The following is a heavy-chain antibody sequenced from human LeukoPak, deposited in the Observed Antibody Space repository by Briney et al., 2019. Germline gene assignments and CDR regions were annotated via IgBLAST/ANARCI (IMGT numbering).Heavy chain of an antibody. J-gene: IGHJ6*02. CDR3: ARGPPPYIQLWSAYYYYGMDV. Sequence: SETLSLTCAVYGGSFSGYYWSWIRQPPGKGLEWIGEINHSGSTNYNPSLKSRVTISVDTSKIHPSLKLSSVTAADTAVYYCARGPPPYIQLWSAYYYYGMDVWGQGTTVTVSS. D-gene: IGHD5-18*01. V-gene: IGHV4-34*01. CDR1: GGSFSGYY. CDR2: INHSGST.